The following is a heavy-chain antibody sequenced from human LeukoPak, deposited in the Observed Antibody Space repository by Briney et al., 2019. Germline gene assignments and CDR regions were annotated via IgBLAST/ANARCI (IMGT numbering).Heavy chain of an antibody. Sequence: GESLKISWQGSGYSFTSYWIGWVRPMPGKGLEWMGIIYPSDSDTRYSPSFQGQVTISADKSISTAYLQWSSLKASDTTMYYCARLPDGDYSGYYFDYWGQGTLVTVSS. D-gene: IGHD4-17*01. CDR3: ARLPDGDYSGYYFDY. CDR2: IYPSDSDT. CDR1: GYSFTSYW. V-gene: IGHV5-51*01. J-gene: IGHJ4*02.